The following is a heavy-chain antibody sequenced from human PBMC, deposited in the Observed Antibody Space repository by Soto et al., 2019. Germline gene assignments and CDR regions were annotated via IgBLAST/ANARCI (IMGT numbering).Heavy chain of an antibody. D-gene: IGHD2-8*01. CDR2: IYYSGST. CDR1: GGSVSSYY. J-gene: IGHJ4*02. V-gene: IGHV4-59*08. CDR3: AGYSTRTSGLYFFDC. Sequence: SETLSLTCTVSGGSVSSYYWSWIRQSPGKGLEWIGYIYYSGSTKYKPSLKSRVTISLDTSKNQFSLKVSSAAAADTAVYYWAGYSTRTSGLYFFDCWGRGARVAVPS.